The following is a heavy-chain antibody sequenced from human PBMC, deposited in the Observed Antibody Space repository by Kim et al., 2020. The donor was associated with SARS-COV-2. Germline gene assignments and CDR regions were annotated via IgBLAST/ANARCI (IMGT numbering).Heavy chain of an antibody. CDR1: GGSISSGGYY. CDR2: IYYSGST. CDR3: AREWQGWFDP. J-gene: IGHJ5*02. V-gene: IGHV4-31*03. Sequence: SETLSLTCTVSGGSISSGGYYWSWIRQHPGKGLEWIGYIYYSGSTYYNPSLKSRVTISVDTSKNQFSPKLSSVTAADTAVYYCAREWQGWFDPWGQGTLVTVSS.